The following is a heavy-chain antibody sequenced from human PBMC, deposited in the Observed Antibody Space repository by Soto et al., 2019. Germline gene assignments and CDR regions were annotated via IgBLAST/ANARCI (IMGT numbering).Heavy chain of an antibody. J-gene: IGHJ5*02. CDR2: INPNSGGT. CDR3: ASEARAAAPTGGNWFGP. Sequence: ASVKVSCKASGYTFTGYYMHWVRQAPGQGLEWMGWINPNSGGTNYAQKFQGRVTMTRDTSISTAYMELRRLRSDDTAVYYCASEARAAAPTGGNWFGPLGQGTLVTVSS. CDR1: GYTFTGYY. D-gene: IGHD6-13*01. V-gene: IGHV1-2*02.